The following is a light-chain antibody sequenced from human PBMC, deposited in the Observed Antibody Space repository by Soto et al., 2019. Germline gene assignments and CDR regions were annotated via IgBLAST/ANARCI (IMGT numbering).Light chain of an antibody. J-gene: IGKJ1*01. CDR3: QQYNSWT. V-gene: IGKV1-5*01. CDR1: QSISSW. Sequence: DIQMTQSPSTLSASVGDRVTITCRASQSISSWLAWYQQKPGKAPKLLIYDASSLERGVPSRFSGSGSGTEFTLTISSLQPDDFATYYCQQYNSWTFGQGTKVDIK. CDR2: DAS.